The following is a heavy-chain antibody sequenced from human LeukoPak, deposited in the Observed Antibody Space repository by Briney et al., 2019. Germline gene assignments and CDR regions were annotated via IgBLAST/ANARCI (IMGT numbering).Heavy chain of an antibody. Sequence: SETLSLTCAVSGGSISSSNWWSWVRQPPGKGLEWIGEIYHSGSTNYNPSLKSRVTISVDKSKNQFSLKLSSVTAADTAVYYCARPIAVAGTNRAFDIWGQGTMVTVSS. V-gene: IGHV4-4*02. CDR2: IYHSGST. CDR3: ARPIAVAGTNRAFDI. CDR1: GGSISSSNW. J-gene: IGHJ3*02. D-gene: IGHD6-19*01.